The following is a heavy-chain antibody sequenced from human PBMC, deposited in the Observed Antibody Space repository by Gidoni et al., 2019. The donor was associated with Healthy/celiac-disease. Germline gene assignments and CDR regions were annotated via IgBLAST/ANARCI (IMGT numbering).Heavy chain of an antibody. D-gene: IGHD6-13*01. CDR3: AKEGQQLGKYYYMDV. Sequence: GMHWVRQAPGKGLEWVAVISYDGSNKYYADSVKGRFTISRDNSKNTLYLQMNSLRAEDTAVYYCAKEGQQLGKYYYMDVWGKGTTVTVSS. CDR1: G. J-gene: IGHJ6*03. V-gene: IGHV3-30*18. CDR2: ISYDGSNK.